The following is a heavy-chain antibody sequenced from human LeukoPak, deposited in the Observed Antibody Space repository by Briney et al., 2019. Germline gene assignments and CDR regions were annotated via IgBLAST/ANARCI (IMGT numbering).Heavy chain of an antibody. CDR2: IYYSGST. J-gene: IGHJ3*02. D-gene: IGHD7-27*01. Sequence: SETLSLTCTVSGGSISSSSYYWGWIRQPPGKGLEWIGSIYYSGSTYYNPSLKSRVTISVDTSKNQFSLKLSSVTAADTAVYYCARLRPPNHWGEGGAFDIWGQGTMVTVSS. V-gene: IGHV4-39*07. CDR1: GGSISSSSYY. CDR3: ARLRPPNHWGEGGAFDI.